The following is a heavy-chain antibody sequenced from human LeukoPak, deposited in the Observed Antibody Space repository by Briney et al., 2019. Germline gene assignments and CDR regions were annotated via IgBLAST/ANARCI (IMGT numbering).Heavy chain of an antibody. CDR1: VYTFASYG. Sequence: ASVKVSCKASVYTFASYGISWVRQAPGQGLEWMGWISAYNGNTDYAQKVQGRVTMTTDTSTSTPHMELRSLTADDTAVYYCARAHPLKYYYESSGYYRDMGDYWGQGTLVTVSS. V-gene: IGHV1-18*01. CDR2: ISAYNGNT. CDR3: ARAHPLKYYYESSGYYRDMGDY. D-gene: IGHD3-22*01. J-gene: IGHJ4*02.